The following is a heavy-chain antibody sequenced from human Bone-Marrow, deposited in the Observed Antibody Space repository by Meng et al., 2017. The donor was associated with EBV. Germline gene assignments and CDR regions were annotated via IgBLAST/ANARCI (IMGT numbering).Heavy chain of an antibody. D-gene: IGHD3-22*01. J-gene: IGHJ4*02. CDR1: GGSVSSGSYY. CDR3: AREGSPFYYDSSGYDL. CDR2: IYYSGST. Sequence: QVQLQEADPGLVKPSETLSLTCTVSGGSVSSGSYYWSWIRQPPGKGLQWIGYIYYSGSTNYNPSLKSRATISMDTSKNQFSLKLSSVTAADTAVYYCAREGSPFYYDSSGYDLWGQGTLVTVSS. V-gene: IGHV4-61*01.